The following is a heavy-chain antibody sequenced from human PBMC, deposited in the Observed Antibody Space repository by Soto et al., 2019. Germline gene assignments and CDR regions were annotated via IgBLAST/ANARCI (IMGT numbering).Heavy chain of an antibody. J-gene: IGHJ3*02. CDR3: ARDTYTYAFDI. V-gene: IGHV3-53*01. CDR1: GFTVSSNY. CDR2: IYSGGST. D-gene: IGHD2-2*02. Sequence: LRLSCAASGFTVSSNYMSWVRQAPGKGLEWVSVIYSGGSTYYADSVKGRFTISRDNSKNTLYLQMNSLRAEDTAVYYCARDTYTYAFDIWGQGTMVTVSS.